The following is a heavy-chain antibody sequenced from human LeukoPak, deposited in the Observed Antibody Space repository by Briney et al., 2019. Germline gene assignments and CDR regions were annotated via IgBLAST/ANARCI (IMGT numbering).Heavy chain of an antibody. CDR1: GGSFSGYY. CDR3: ASQKDH. CDR2: INHSGST. V-gene: IGHV4-34*01. J-gene: IGHJ4*02. Sequence: PSETLSLICAVYGGSFSGYYWSWIRQPPGKGLEWIGEINHSGSTNYNPSLKSRVTISVDTSKNQFSLKLSSVTAADTAVYYCASQKDHWGQGTLVTVSS.